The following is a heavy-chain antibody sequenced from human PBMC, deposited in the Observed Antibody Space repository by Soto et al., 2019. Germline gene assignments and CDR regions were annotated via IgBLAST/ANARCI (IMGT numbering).Heavy chain of an antibody. CDR3: TKANRYCSGANCFTFDY. CDR2: FSSSGGGT. D-gene: IGHD2-15*01. Sequence: HPGGSLRLSCTASGFTFSSYAMSWVRQAPGKGLEWVSIFSSSGGGTYYADSVKGRFTISRDNSKNTLYLQMNSLRAEDTAVYYCTKANRYCSGANCFTFDYWGLGTLVTVSS. CDR1: GFTFSSYA. J-gene: IGHJ4*02. V-gene: IGHV3-23*01.